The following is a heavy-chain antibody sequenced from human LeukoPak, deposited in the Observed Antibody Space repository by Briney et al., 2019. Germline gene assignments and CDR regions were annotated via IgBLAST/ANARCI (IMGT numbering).Heavy chain of an antibody. J-gene: IGHJ4*02. Sequence: SETLSLTCTVSGGSISSYYWSWIRQPPGKGLEWIGYIYYSGSTYYNPSLKSRVTISVDTSKNQFSLKLSSVTAADTAVYYCAREKGDYWGQGTLVTVSS. CDR1: GGSISSYY. CDR3: AREKGDY. CDR2: IYYSGST. V-gene: IGHV4-59*12.